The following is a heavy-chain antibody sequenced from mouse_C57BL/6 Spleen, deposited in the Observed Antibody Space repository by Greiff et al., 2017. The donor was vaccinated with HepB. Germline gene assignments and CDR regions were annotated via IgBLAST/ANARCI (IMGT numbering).Heavy chain of an antibody. Sequence: QVQLQQSGPELVKPGASVKMSCKASGYTFTSYWITWVKQRPGQGLEWIGDIYPGSGSTNYNEKFKSKATLTVDTSSSTAYMQLSSLTSEDSAVYYCARDGYGTWFAYWGQGTLVTVSA. CDR1: GYTFTSYW. D-gene: IGHD2-1*01. V-gene: IGHV1-55*01. J-gene: IGHJ3*01. CDR2: IYPGSGST. CDR3: ARDGYGTWFAY.